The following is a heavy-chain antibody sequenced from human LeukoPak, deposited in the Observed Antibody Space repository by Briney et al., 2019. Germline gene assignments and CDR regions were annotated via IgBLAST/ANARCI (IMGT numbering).Heavy chain of an antibody. D-gene: IGHD3-22*01. J-gene: IGHJ4*02. CDR1: GFTFSGSA. CDR2: IRSKANSYAT. V-gene: IGHV3-73*01. CDR3: TRPYDSSGYINPFGY. Sequence: GGSLRLSCAASGFTFSGSAMHWVRQASGKGLEWVGRIRSKANSYATAYAASVKGRFTISRDDSKNTAYLQMNSLKTEDTAVYYCTRPYDSSGYINPFGYWGQGTLVTVSS.